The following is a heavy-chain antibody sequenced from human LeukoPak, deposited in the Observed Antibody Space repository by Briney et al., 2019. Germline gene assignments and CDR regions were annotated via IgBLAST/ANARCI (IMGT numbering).Heavy chain of an antibody. V-gene: IGHV4-34*01. CDR2: INHSGST. CDR1: GGSFSGYY. J-gene: IGHJ3*02. D-gene: IGHD3-22*01. CDR3: ATTYYYDSSGYSTDAFDI. Sequence: SETLSLTCAVYGGSFSGYYWSWIRQPPGKGLEWIGEINHSGSTNYNPSLKSRVTISVDKSKNQFSLKLSSVTAADTAVYYCATTYYYDSSGYSTDAFDIWGQGTMVTVSS.